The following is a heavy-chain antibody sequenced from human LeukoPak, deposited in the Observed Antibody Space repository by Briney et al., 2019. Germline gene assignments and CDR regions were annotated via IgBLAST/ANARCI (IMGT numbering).Heavy chain of an antibody. J-gene: IGHJ3*02. V-gene: IGHV3-30*18. CDR2: ISYDGSNK. CDR1: GFTFSSYG. D-gene: IGHD5-12*01. Sequence: GGSLRLSCAASGFTFSSYGMHWVRQAPGKGLEWVAVISYDGSNKYYADSVKGRFTISRDNSKNTLYLQMNSLRAEDTAVYYCAKVERGYSGYDPGDAFDIWGQGTMVTVSS. CDR3: AKVERGYSGYDPGDAFDI.